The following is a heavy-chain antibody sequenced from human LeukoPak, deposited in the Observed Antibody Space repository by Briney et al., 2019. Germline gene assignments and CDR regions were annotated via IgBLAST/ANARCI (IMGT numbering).Heavy chain of an antibody. CDR1: GFTFSSYS. D-gene: IGHD2-21*01. CDR3: ARAYCGGDCYLGRYYFDY. V-gene: IGHV3-21*01. J-gene: IGHJ4*02. Sequence: GGSLRLSCAASGFTFSSYSMNWVRQAPGKGLEWVSSISSSSSYIYYADSVKGRFTISRDNSKNTLYLQMNSLRAEDTAVYYCARAYCGGDCYLGRYYFDYWGQGTLVTVSS. CDR2: ISSSSSYI.